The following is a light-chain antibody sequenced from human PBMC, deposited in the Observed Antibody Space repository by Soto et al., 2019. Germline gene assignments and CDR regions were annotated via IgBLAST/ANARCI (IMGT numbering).Light chain of an antibody. J-gene: IGKJ3*01. CDR1: QSINTW. V-gene: IGKV1-5*01. Sequence: QMTQSPSTLSASVGDRVTITCRASQSINTWLAWYQQKPGTAPRLLIYDVSTLQSGVPSRFSGGDSGTEFTLTITSLQPDDSAIYYCQQYDGYFGPGTKV. CDR3: QQYDGY. CDR2: DVS.